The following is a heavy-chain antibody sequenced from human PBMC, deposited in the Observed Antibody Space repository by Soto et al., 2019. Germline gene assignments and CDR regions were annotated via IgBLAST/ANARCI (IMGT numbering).Heavy chain of an antibody. CDR3: DRAGGLGAVAVDY. CDR1: GGSISSGGYS. V-gene: IGHV4-30-2*01. CDR2: IYHSGST. D-gene: IGHD6-19*01. J-gene: IGHJ4*02. Sequence: QLQLQESGSGLVKPSQTLSLTCAVSGGSISSGGYSWSWIRQPPGKGLEWIGYIYHSGSTYYNPSHKSRVTISVDRSKNQFSLKLSSVTAADTAVYYCDRAGGLGAVAVDYWGQGTMVTVSS.